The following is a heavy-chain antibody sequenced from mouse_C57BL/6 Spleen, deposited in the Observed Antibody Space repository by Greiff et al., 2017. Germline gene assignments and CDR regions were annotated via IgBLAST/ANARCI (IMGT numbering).Heavy chain of an antibody. J-gene: IGHJ2*01. Sequence: QVQLQQPGAELVRPGTSVKLSCKASGYTFTSYWMHWVKQRPGQGLEWIGVIDPSDSYTNYNHKFKGKATLTVDTSSSTAYMPLSRLTSEDSAVYYCARRGSSGYDYWGQGTTLTVSS. CDR1: GYTFTSYW. CDR2: IDPSDSYT. V-gene: IGHV1-59*01. D-gene: IGHD3-2*02. CDR3: ARRGSSGYDY.